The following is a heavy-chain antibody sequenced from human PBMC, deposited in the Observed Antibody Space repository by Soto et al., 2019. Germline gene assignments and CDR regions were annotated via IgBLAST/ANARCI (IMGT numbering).Heavy chain of an antibody. CDR3: TRHHPHHYDSSGYFDY. Sequence: SETLSLTCTVSDGSISTSSYYWGWIRQSPGKGLEWIGTIFYTGRTYYNPSLESRVTLSVDTSKNQFSLHLTSVTAAGTAVYYCTRHHPHHYDSSGYFDYWGQGTLVTVSS. D-gene: IGHD3-22*01. V-gene: IGHV4-39*01. CDR2: IFYTGRT. J-gene: IGHJ4*02. CDR1: DGSISTSSYY.